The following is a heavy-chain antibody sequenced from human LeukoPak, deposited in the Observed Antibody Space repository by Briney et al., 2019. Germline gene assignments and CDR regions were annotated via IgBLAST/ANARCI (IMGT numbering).Heavy chain of an antibody. Sequence: GGSLRLSCAASGFTFSSYWMSWVRQAPGKGLEWVANIKQDGSGKYYVDSVKGRFTISRDNAKNSLYLQMNSLRAEDTAVYYCARDPATPTVTTFRLDSYWGQGTLVTVSS. CDR2: IKQDGSGK. CDR1: GFTFSSYW. V-gene: IGHV3-7*01. CDR3: ARDPATPTVTTFRLDSY. D-gene: IGHD4-17*01. J-gene: IGHJ4*02.